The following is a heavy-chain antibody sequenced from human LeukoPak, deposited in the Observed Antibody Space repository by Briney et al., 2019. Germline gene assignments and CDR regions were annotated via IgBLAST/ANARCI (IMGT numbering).Heavy chain of an antibody. V-gene: IGHV3-30*02. CDR3: AKPYCSSTSCPGDAFDI. D-gene: IGHD2-2*01. J-gene: IGHJ3*02. CDR2: IRYDGSNK. CDR1: GFTFSSYG. Sequence: GGSLRLSCAASGFTFSSYGMHWVRQAPGKGLEWVAFIRYDGSNKYYADSVKGRFTISRDNSKNTLYLQMNSLRAEDTAVYYCAKPYCSSTSCPGDAFDIWGQGTMVTVSS.